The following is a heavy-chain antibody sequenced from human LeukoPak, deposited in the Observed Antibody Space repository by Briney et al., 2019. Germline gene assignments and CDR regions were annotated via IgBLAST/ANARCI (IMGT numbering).Heavy chain of an antibody. CDR2: IYYSGST. CDR3: ARGGDYYDSSGYYLVSDY. D-gene: IGHD3-22*01. CDR1: GGSISSYY. V-gene: IGHV4-59*01. Sequence: PSETLSLTCTVSGGSISSYYWSWIRQPPGKGLEWIGYIYYSGSTDYNPSLKSRVTISVDTSKNQFSLKLSSVTAADTAVYYCARGGDYYDSSGYYLVSDYWGQGTLVTVSS. J-gene: IGHJ4*02.